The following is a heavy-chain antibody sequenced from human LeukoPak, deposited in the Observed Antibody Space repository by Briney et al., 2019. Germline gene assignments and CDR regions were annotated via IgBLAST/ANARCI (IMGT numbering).Heavy chain of an antibody. CDR1: GFTVCNYW. D-gene: IGHD6-19*01. V-gene: IGHV3-74*01. Sequence: GGSLRLSCAGSGFTVCNYWVHRVGQAPGNGLVWVSSINSDGSGSNYAAPVKGRFTISRDNAKNTLSLQMNSLRAEDSALYYCAREFPVAGTYYFDYWGQGTLVTVSS. CDR2: INSDGSGS. J-gene: IGHJ4*02. CDR3: AREFPVAGTYYFDY.